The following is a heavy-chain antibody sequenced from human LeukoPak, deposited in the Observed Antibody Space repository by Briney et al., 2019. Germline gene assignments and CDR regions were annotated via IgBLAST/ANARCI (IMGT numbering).Heavy chain of an antibody. CDR2: INHSGST. V-gene: IGHV4-34*01. D-gene: IGHD1-26*01. CDR3: ARSGSYNAFDI. J-gene: IGHJ3*02. CDR1: GGSFSGYY. Sequence: PSETLSLTCAVYGGSFSGYYWSWIRQPPGKGLEWIGEINHSGSTNYNPSLKSRVTISVHTSKNQFSLKLSSVTAADTAVYYCARSGSYNAFDIWGQGTMVTVSS.